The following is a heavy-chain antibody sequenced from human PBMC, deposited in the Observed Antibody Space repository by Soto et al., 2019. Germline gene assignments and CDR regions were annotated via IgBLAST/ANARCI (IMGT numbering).Heavy chain of an antibody. J-gene: IGHJ5*01. V-gene: IGHV3-21*01. CDR2: ISSSSSYI. D-gene: IGHD6-13*01. Sequence: GGSLRLSCAASGFTFSSYSMNWVRQAPGKGLEWVSSISSSSSYIYYADSVKGRFTISRDNAKNSLYLQMNSLRAEDTAVYYCARDFALARIAAAGTGWFDPWGQGTTVTVSS. CDR1: GFTFSSYS. CDR3: ARDFALARIAAAGTGWFDP.